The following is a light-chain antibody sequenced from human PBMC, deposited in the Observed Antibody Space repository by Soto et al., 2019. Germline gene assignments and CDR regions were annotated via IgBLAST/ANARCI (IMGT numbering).Light chain of an antibody. Sequence: DIQMTQSPSSLSASVGDRVTITCRASQSISSYLNWYQQKPGKAPNLLIYAAFSLQSGVPSRFSGSGSGTDFTLTISSLQPEDFATYYCQQSYSTPHTFGGGTKVVIK. CDR1: QSISSY. CDR3: QQSYSTPHT. V-gene: IGKV1-39*01. CDR2: AAF. J-gene: IGKJ4*01.